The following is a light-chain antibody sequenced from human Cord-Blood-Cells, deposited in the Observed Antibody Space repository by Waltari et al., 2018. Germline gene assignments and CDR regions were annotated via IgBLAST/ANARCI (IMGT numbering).Light chain of an antibody. J-gene: IGKJ2*02. CDR1: LSLVHTDGNTY. V-gene: IGKV2-30*02. CDR3: MQVTHWLRT. Sequence: GVLTQSPLSLPVTLGQPASISCKPRLSLVHTDGNTYLNWFQQRPGQAPRRLIYKVSNREFGVQERFSGSGLGTDFILKISRVEPEDVGCYYCMQVTHWLRTFGQGTKVEIK. CDR2: KVS.